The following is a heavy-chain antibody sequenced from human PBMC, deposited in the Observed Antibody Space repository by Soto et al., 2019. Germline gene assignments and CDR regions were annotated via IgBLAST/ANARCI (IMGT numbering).Heavy chain of an antibody. Sequence: QVQLQESGPGLVKPSQTLSLTCTVSGGSISSGGYYWSWIRQLPGGGLEWIGYIYYSGSTYYNPSLKSRLTISVDTSKNQFSLKLSSVTAADTAVYYCARDSGGYAHFDYWGQGTLVTVSS. V-gene: IGHV4-31*03. CDR3: ARDSGGYAHFDY. CDR1: GGSISSGGYY. CDR2: IYYSGST. J-gene: IGHJ4*02. D-gene: IGHD5-12*01.